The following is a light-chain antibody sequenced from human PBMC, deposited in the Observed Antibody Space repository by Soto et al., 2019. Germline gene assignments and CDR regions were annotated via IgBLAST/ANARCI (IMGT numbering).Light chain of an antibody. CDR3: QQRSHGLT. CDR1: QSVSNY. J-gene: IGKJ4*01. CDR2: DAS. Sequence: DIVLTQSPGTLSLSPGDRATLSCRASQSVSNYVAWYQQRPGQAPRLLIYDASNRATGIPARFGGSGSGTDFTLTISSLEPEDFAVYYCQQRSHGLTFGGGTKVEIK. V-gene: IGKV3-11*01.